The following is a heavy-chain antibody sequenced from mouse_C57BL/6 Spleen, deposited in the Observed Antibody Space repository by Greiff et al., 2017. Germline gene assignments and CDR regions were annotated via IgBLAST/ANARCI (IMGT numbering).Heavy chain of an antibody. D-gene: IGHD2-2*01. V-gene: IGHV3-1*01. J-gene: IGHJ2*01. CDR3: ARWGYDAYFDY. CDR2: ISYSGST. Sequence: EVQLQQSGPGMVKPSQSLSLTCTVTGYSITSGYDWHWIRHFPGNKLEWMGYISYSGSTNYNPSLKSRISITHDTSKNHFFLKLNSVTTEDTATYYCARWGYDAYFDYGGQGTTLTVSS. CDR1: GYSITSGYD.